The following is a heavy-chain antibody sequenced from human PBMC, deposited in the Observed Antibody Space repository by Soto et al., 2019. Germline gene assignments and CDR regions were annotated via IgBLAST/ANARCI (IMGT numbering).Heavy chain of an antibody. V-gene: IGHV1-69*13. D-gene: IGHD3-10*01. Sequence: GXSVKVSCKASGGTFSSYAISWVRQAPVQGLEWMGGIIPIFGTANYAQKFQGRVTITADESTSTAYMELSSLRSEDTAVYYCARGNGITMVRGVIIKRKAFDPWGQGTLVTVSS. CDR1: GGTFSSYA. CDR3: ARGNGITMVRGVIIKRKAFDP. CDR2: IIPIFGTA. J-gene: IGHJ5*02.